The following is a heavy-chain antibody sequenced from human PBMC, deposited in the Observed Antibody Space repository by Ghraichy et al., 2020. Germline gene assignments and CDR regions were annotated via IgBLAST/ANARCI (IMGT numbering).Heavy chain of an antibody. Sequence: LSLTCAASGFTFNNYAMNWVRQAPGKGLEWVSGITNSGDSTYYADSVKGRFTISRDNSKNTLYLQMNSLRAEDTALYYCAKRPAAAGLGDLDYWGQGTLVTVSS. J-gene: IGHJ4*02. V-gene: IGHV3-23*01. CDR1: GFTFNNYA. D-gene: IGHD6-13*01. CDR2: ITNSGDST. CDR3: AKRPAAAGLGDLDY.